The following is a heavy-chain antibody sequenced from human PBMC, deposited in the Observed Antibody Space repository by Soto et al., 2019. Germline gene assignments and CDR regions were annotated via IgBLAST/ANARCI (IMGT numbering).Heavy chain of an antibody. D-gene: IGHD3-22*01. V-gene: IGHV2-5*01. Sequence: QITLKESGPTLVKPTQTLTLTCTFSGFSLSTSGVSVGWIRQPPGKALEWLALIYWNDDKRYSPSLKSRLTITKDTSKNQVVLTMTNMDPVDTATYFCAAYYDSSAFYYATDSWGQGTLVTVSS. CDR2: IYWNDDK. J-gene: IGHJ5*01. CDR1: GFSLSTSGVS. CDR3: AAYYDSSAFYYATDS.